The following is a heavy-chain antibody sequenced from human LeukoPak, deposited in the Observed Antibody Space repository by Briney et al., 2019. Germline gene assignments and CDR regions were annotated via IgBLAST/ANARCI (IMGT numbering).Heavy chain of an antibody. CDR3: AKDRIPLLMGTGFDY. J-gene: IGHJ4*02. Sequence: GGSLRLSCAAPGFTFSSYGMHWVRHAPGKGLEWVAVISYDGSNKYYADSVKGRFTISRDDSKNTLYLQMNSLRAEDTAVYYCAKDRIPLLMGTGFDYWGQGTLVTVSS. D-gene: IGHD3-10*01. CDR2: ISYDGSNK. V-gene: IGHV3-30*18. CDR1: GFTFSSYG.